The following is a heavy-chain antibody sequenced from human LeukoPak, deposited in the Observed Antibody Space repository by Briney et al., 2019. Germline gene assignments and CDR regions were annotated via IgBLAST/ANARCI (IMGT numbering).Heavy chain of an antibody. CDR3: ARDGVAAEPRGFDY. D-gene: IGHD6-13*01. CDR2: IYYSGST. Sequence: SETPSLTCTVPGGSISRYNWSWIRQPPGKGLEWIGYIYYSGSTYYNPSLKSRVTISVDTSKNQFSLYLSSVTAADTAVYYCARDGVAAEPRGFDYWGQGTLVTVSS. V-gene: IGHV4-4*08. CDR1: GGSISRYN. J-gene: IGHJ4*02.